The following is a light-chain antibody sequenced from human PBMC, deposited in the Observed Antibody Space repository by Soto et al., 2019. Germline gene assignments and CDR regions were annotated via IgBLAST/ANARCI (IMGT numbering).Light chain of an antibody. CDR2: KAS. CDR3: QQYNSYPST. V-gene: IGKV1-5*03. J-gene: IGKJ2*01. Sequence: DIQMTQSPSTLSASVGDRVTITCRASQSVSSWLAWYQQIPGKAPKLLIYKASSLESEVPSRFSGSGSGTEFTLTISSLQPDDFATYYCQQYNSYPSTFGQGTKLEIK. CDR1: QSVSSW.